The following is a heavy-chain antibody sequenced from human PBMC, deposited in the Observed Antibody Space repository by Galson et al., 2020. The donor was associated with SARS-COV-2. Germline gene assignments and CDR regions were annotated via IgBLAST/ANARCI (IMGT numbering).Heavy chain of an antibody. CDR3: ARDPREYYDFWSGYNYYYGMDV. CDR1: GYTFTSYG. CDR2: ISAYNGNT. J-gene: IGHJ6*02. Sequence: ASVKVSCKASGYTFTSYGISWVRQAPGQGLEWMGWISAYNGNTNYAQKLQGRVTMTTDTSTSTAYMELRSLRSDDTAVYYCARDPREYYDFWSGYNYYYGMDVWGQGTTVTVSS. D-gene: IGHD3-3*01. V-gene: IGHV1-18*01.